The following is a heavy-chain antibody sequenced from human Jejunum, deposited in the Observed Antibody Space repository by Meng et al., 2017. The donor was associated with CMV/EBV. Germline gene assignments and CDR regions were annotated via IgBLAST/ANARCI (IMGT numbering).Heavy chain of an antibody. V-gene: IGHV3-74*03. D-gene: IGHD6-6*01. CDR2: INNDGGTT. CDR1: AFTFSDSW. J-gene: IGHJ3*02. Sequence: SAFTFSDSWMPWVRQAPGQGLVWVSRINNDGGTTVYADSVQGRFTISRDNAKNTLSLQMNSLRGEDTAVYYCAREQSSSYAFDIWGQGTVVTVSS. CDR3: AREQSSSYAFDI.